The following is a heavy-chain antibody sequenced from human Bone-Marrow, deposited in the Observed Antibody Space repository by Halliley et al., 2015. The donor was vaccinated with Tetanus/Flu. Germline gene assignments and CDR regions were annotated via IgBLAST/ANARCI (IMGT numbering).Heavy chain of an antibody. CDR2: IHYSGST. J-gene: IGHJ3*01. Sequence: TLSLTCTLSGGSISSGGFYWNWIRQHPGKGLEWIGYIHYSGSTFYNPSLKSRVTMSVDASKNQFSLRLTSVTAADTAVYSCARGAAGTDVDDAFDAWGQGTMVTVSS. D-gene: IGHD6-13*01. V-gene: IGHV4-31*03. CDR3: ARGAAGTDVDDAFDA. CDR1: GGSISSGGFY.